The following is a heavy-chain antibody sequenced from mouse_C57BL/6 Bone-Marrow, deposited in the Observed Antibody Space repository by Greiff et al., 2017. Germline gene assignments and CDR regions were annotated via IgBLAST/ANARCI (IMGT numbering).Heavy chain of an antibody. CDR2: ISNGGGST. J-gene: IGHJ2*01. CDR3: ASGDGYYFDY. CDR1: GFTFSDYY. V-gene: IGHV5-12*01. Sequence: EVKVVESGGGLVQPGGSLKLSCAASGFTFSDYYMYWVRQTPEKRLEWVAYISNGGGSTYYPDTVKGRFTISRDNAKNTLYLQMSRLKSEETAMYYCASGDGYYFDYWGQGTTLTVSS. D-gene: IGHD2-3*01.